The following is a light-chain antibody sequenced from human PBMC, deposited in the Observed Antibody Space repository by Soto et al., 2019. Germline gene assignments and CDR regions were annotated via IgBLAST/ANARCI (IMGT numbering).Light chain of an antibody. Sequence: EIVLTQSPATLSLSPGERATLSCRASQSVNSYLAWYRQKPGQAPMVLIYEASNRATGIPARFSGSGSGTDFTLSISGLEPEDVAVYYCQHRSSWPPFTFGQGTKLEIK. CDR1: QSVNSY. CDR3: QHRSSWPPFT. V-gene: IGKV3-11*01. J-gene: IGKJ2*01. CDR2: EAS.